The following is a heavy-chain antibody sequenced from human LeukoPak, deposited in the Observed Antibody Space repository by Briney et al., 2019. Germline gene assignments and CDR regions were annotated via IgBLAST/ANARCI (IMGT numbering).Heavy chain of an antibody. CDR2: ISSSSSYI. D-gene: IGHD5-18*01. CDR3: ARGVVPDWIQLWLQSFDC. V-gene: IGHV3-21*01. J-gene: IGHJ4*02. Sequence: PGGSLRLSSAASGFTFSSYSMNWVRQAPGKGLEWVSSISSSSSYIYYADSVKGRFTISRDNAKNSLYLQMNSLRAEDTAVYYCARGVVPDWIQLWLQSFDCWGQGTLVTVSS. CDR1: GFTFSSYS.